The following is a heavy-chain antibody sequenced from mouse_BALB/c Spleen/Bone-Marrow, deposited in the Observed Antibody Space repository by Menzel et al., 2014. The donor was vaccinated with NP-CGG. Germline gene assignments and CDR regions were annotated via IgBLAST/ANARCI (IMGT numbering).Heavy chain of an antibody. CDR3: ARRYDDYFDY. CDR2: IYPGNVNT. CDR1: GYTFTSYY. Sequence: VQQQQSGPELVKPGASVRISCKASGYTFTSYYIHWVKQRPGQGLEWIGWIYPGNVNTKYNEKFKGKATLTADKSSSTAYMQLSSLTSEDSAVYFCARRYDDYFDYWGQGTTLTVSS. V-gene: IGHV1S56*01. D-gene: IGHD2-14*01. J-gene: IGHJ2*01.